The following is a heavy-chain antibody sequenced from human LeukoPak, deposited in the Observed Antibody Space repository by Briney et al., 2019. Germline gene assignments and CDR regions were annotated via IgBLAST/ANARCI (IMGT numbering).Heavy chain of an antibody. Sequence: GASVKVSCKASGGTFSSYAISWVRQAPGQGLEWMGRIIPILGIANYAQKFQGRVTITADKSTSTAYMELSSLRSEDTAVYYCARGHSSGYNWGDYWGQGTLVTVSS. J-gene: IGHJ4*02. CDR2: IIPILGIA. CDR1: GGTFSSYA. CDR3: ARGHSSGYNWGDY. D-gene: IGHD3-22*01. V-gene: IGHV1-69*04.